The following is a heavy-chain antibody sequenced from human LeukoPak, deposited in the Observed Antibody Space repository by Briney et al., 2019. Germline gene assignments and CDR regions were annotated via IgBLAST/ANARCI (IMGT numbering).Heavy chain of an antibody. Sequence: ASVKVSCKASGYTCTSYGSSWVRQAPGQGLEWMGWISAYNGNTNYAQKLQGRVTMTTDTSTSTAYMELRSLRSDDAAVYYCAREWLEPDGYDYWGQGTLVTVSS. CDR2: ISAYNGNT. V-gene: IGHV1-18*01. J-gene: IGHJ4*02. CDR3: AREWLEPDGYDY. D-gene: IGHD6-19*01. CDR1: GYTCTSYG.